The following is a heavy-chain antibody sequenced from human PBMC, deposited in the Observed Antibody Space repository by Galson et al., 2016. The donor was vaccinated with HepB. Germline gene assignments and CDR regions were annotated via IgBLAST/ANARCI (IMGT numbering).Heavy chain of an antibody. V-gene: IGHV3-74*01. Sequence: SLRLSCAASGFTFSSYWMHWVRQAPGKGLVWVSRINSDGNTTNYADSVKGRLTISRDNAKNTLYLQMNSLRAEDTAVYYCAREGYYYDNSFFRRENAFDIWGQGTMVTVSS. D-gene: IGHD3-22*01. CDR2: INSDGNTT. CDR1: GFTFSSYW. CDR3: AREGYYYDNSFFRRENAFDI. J-gene: IGHJ3*02.